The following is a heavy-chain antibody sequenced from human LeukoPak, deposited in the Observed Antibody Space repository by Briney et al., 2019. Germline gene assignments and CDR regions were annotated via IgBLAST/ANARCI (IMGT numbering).Heavy chain of an antibody. V-gene: IGHV4-39*01. Sequence: SETLSLTCTVSGGSMSSSTYYWGWIRQPPGKGLEWIGSIYHSGSTYYNPSFKSRVTISVDTSKNQFSLKLSSVTAADTAVYYCARHLGIQLWFLDYWGQGTLVTVSS. CDR3: ARHLGIQLWFLDY. D-gene: IGHD5-18*01. CDR2: IYHSGST. CDR1: GGSMSSSTYY. J-gene: IGHJ4*02.